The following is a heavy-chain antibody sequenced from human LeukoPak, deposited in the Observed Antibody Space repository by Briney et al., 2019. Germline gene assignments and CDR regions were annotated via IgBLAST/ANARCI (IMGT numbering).Heavy chain of an antibody. Sequence: GGSLRLSCAASGFSFSSYIMNWVRQAPGKGLEWVSHISSSSSTIYYADSVKGRFTISRDNAENSLYLQMNSLRAEDTAVYYCARVRGSYSLDYWGQGTLVTVSS. CDR1: GFSFSSYI. D-gene: IGHD1-26*01. CDR3: ARVRGSYSLDY. V-gene: IGHV3-48*04. J-gene: IGHJ4*02. CDR2: ISSSSSTI.